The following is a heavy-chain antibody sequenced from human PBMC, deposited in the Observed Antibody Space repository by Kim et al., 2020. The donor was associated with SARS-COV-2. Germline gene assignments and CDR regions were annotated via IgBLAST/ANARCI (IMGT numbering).Heavy chain of an antibody. Sequence: SVKVSCKASGGTFSSYAISWVRQAPGQGLEWMGGIIPIFGTANYAQKFQGRVTITADESTSTAYMELSSLRSEDTAVYYCARGEGYCSSTSCYIGWFDPWGQGTLVTVSS. D-gene: IGHD2-2*02. CDR1: GGTFSSYA. CDR3: ARGEGYCSSTSCYIGWFDP. J-gene: IGHJ5*02. V-gene: IGHV1-69*13. CDR2: IIPIFGTA.